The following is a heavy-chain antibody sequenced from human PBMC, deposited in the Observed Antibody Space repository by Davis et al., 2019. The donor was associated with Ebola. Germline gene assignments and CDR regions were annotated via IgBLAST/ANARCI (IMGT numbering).Heavy chain of an antibody. V-gene: IGHV4-59*12. Sequence: SETLSLTCTVSGGSISSSYWSWIRQSPGKGLEWIGYIYYSGSTNYNPSLKSRVTISVDTSKNQFSLKLSSVTAADTAVYYCARDFGVVIFFPPPAGMDVWGQGTTVTVSS. J-gene: IGHJ6*02. CDR2: IYYSGST. D-gene: IGHD3-3*01. CDR3: ARDFGVVIFFPPPAGMDV. CDR1: GGSISSSY.